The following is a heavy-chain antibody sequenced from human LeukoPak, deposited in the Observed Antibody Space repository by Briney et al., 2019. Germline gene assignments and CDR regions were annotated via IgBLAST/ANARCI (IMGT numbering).Heavy chain of an antibody. Sequence: PGRSLRLPCAASGFTFSSYAMHWVRQAPGKGLEWVAVISYDGGNKYYADSVKGRFTISRDNSKNTLYLQMNSLRAEDTAVYYCARMGSYGDYGMDVWGQGTTVTASS. J-gene: IGHJ6*02. CDR1: GFTFSSYA. D-gene: IGHD1-26*01. CDR2: ISYDGGNK. CDR3: ARMGSYGDYGMDV. V-gene: IGHV3-30-3*01.